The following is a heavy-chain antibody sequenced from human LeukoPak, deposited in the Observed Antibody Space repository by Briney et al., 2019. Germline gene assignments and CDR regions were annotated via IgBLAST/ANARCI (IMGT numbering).Heavy chain of an antibody. CDR1: GGSINSYY. CDR3: ARVSGRFTWYFDL. J-gene: IGHJ2*01. V-gene: IGHV4-59*08. Sequence: SETLSLTCTVSGGSINSYYWSWIRQPPGKGLEWIGYIYDSGSTNYNPSLKSRVTISVDTSKNQFSLKLSSVTAADTAVYYCARVSGRFTWYFDLWGRGTLVTVSS. CDR2: IYDSGST.